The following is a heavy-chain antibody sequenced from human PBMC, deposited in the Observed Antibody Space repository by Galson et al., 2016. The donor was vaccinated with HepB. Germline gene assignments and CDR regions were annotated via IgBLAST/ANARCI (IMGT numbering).Heavy chain of an antibody. CDR1: GLTFSSYA. CDR3: AKGFRPYRSGWERLFEHSYHYYGMDV. D-gene: IGHD6-19*01. CDR2: ISSRGGRT. J-gene: IGHJ6*02. Sequence: SLRLSCAASGLTFSSYAMSWVRQAPGKGLEWVSSISSRGGRTYYTDSVKGRFTVSRDNSKNTLYVQMNTLRAEDTAVYYCAKGFRPYRSGWERLFEHSYHYYGMDVRGQGTTVTVSS. V-gene: IGHV3-23*01.